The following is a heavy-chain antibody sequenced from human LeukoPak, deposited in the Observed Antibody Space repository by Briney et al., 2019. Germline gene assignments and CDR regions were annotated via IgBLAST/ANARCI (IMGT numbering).Heavy chain of an antibody. V-gene: IGHV4-59*11. CDR1: DDSFSSHY. CDR2: ISYIGST. J-gene: IGHJ3*02. CDR3: ARDLVTVTKGFDI. D-gene: IGHD4-17*01. Sequence: PSETLSLTCAVSDDSFSSHYWTWIRQPPGKGLEWIGYISYIGSTNYNPSLKSRVTISIDTSKNQFSLKLSSVAAADTAVYYCARDLVTVTKGFDIWGQGTMVSVSS.